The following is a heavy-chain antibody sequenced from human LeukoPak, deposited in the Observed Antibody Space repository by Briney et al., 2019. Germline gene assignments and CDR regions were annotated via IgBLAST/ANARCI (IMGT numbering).Heavy chain of an antibody. Sequence: PSETLSLTCAVYGGSFSGYYWSWIRQPPGKGLEWIGEINHSGSTNYNPSLKSRVTISVDTSKNQFSLKLSSVTAADTAVYYCAKRGRLRFRGWFDPWGQGTLVTVSS. V-gene: IGHV4-34*01. CDR1: GGSFSGYY. CDR3: AKRGRLRFRGWFDP. CDR2: INHSGST. J-gene: IGHJ5*02. D-gene: IGHD5-12*01.